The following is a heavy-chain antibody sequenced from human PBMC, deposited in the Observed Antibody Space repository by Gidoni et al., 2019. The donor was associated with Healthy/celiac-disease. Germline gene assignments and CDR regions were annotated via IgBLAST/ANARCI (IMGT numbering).Heavy chain of an antibody. V-gene: IGHV3-23*01. D-gene: IGHD3-22*01. CDR3: AKDQRETYYYDSSGYCLDY. Sequence: EVQLLESGGGLVQPGGSLRLSCAASGFTFSRYALRWVRQAPGKGLEWVSAISGSGGSTYYADSVKGRFTISRDNSKNTLYLQMNSLRAEDTAVYYCAKDQRETYYYDSSGYCLDYWGQGTLVTVSS. CDR1: GFTFSRYA. CDR2: ISGSGGST. J-gene: IGHJ4*02.